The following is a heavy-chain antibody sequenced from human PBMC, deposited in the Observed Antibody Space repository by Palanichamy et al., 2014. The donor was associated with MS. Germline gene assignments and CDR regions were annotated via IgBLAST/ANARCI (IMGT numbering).Heavy chain of an antibody. CDR3: AREAVATVHWFDP. CDR1: GDSVSSNSAA. J-gene: IGHJ5*02. V-gene: IGHV6-1*01. CDR2: TYYRSNWFT. D-gene: IGHD6-19*01. Sequence: QLQLQQSGPGLVKPSQTLSLTCAISGDSVSSNSAAWNWIRQSPSRGLEWLGRTYYRSNWFTDYAVSLKSRITINPDTSKNQXSLQLNSVTPEDTAVYYCAREAVATVHWFDPWGQGTLVTVSS.